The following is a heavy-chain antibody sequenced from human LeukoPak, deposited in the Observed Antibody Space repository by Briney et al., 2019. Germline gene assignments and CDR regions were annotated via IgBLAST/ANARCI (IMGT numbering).Heavy chain of an antibody. V-gene: IGHV1-69*05. D-gene: IGHD1-26*01. Sequence: SVKVFCKASGRTFSSYTLRWVRQASGHGLEWMGGIIPTFGTANYAQKFQGRATITTDESSSTAYMELSSLRSEDTAVYYCARVVVGPSFAFDVWGQGTVVIVSS. CDR1: GRTFSSYT. CDR3: ARVVVGPSFAFDV. CDR2: IIPTFGTA. J-gene: IGHJ3*01.